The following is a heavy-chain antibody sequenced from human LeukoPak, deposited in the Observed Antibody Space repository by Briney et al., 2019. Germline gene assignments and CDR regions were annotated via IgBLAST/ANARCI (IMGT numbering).Heavy chain of an antibody. V-gene: IGHV3-48*04. CDR2: ISSSGSTI. D-gene: IGHD1-1*01. J-gene: IGHJ4*02. CDR1: GFTFSSYS. Sequence: PGGSLRLSCAASGFTFSSYSMNWVRQAPGKGLEWVSYISSSGSTIYYADSVKGRFTISRDNAKNSLYLQMNSLRAEDTAVYYCAREGTIYSFDYWGQGTLLTVSS. CDR3: AREGTIYSFDY.